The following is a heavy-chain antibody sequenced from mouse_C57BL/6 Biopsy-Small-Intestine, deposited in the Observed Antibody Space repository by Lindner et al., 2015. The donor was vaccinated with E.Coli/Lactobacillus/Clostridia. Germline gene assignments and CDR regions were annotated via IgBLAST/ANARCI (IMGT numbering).Heavy chain of an antibody. Sequence: VQLQRSGAELVRPGASVKLSCTASGFNIKDDYMHWVKQRPEQGLEWIGRIDPANGNTKYAPKFQDKATITADTSSNTAYLQLSSLTSEDTAVYYCARGYYDPAWFALLGPRGLWSLSLQ. J-gene: IGHJ3*01. CDR2: IDPANGNT. CDR1: GFNIKDDY. D-gene: IGHD2-4*01. V-gene: IGHV14-3*01. CDR3: ARGYYDPAWFAL.